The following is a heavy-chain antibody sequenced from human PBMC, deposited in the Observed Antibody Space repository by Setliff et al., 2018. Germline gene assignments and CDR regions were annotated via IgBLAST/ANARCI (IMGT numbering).Heavy chain of an antibody. V-gene: IGHV4-4*07. D-gene: IGHD6-19*01. CDR3: AREQWLDPPGYYYMDV. CDR2: IYIGGSA. J-gene: IGHJ6*03. CDR1: GGSISRYY. Sequence: SETLSLTCTVSGGSISRYYWSWIRQPAGKGLEWVGHIYIGGSANYNPSLKSRVTMSIDTSKNQFSLKLNSVTAADMAVYYCAREQWLDPPGYYYMDVWAKGTTVTVSS.